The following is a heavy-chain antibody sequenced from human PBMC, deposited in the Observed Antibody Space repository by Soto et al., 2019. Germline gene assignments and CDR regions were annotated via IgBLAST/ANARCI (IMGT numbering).Heavy chain of an antibody. V-gene: IGHV4-59*01. D-gene: IGHD2-15*01. Sequence: QVQLQESGPGLVKPSETLSLTCSVSGGSTSSYYWSWIRQPPGKGLEWIGYIYYSGSTDYSPSLNSRVTMSIDTSQNQVSPKLTSVTTADTAVYYCAATPRDWGQGTLVTVSS. J-gene: IGHJ4*02. CDR3: AATPRD. CDR1: GGSTSSYY. CDR2: IYYSGST.